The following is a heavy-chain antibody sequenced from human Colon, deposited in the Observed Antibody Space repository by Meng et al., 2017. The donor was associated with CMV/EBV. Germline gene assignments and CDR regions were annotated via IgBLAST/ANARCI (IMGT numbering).Heavy chain of an antibody. CDR2: INRVGRT. CDR1: GGSLRDYY. D-gene: IGHD5-18*01. V-gene: IGHV4-34*01. J-gene: IGHJ4*02. Sequence: LTCAVYGGSLRDYYWSWVRQAPGKGLEWIGEINRVGRTKYNPSLKNRVSILVDSYKNQFSLILNSVTAADTAVYYCARGGATPMVLRYWGQGTLVTVSS. CDR3: ARGGATPMVLRY.